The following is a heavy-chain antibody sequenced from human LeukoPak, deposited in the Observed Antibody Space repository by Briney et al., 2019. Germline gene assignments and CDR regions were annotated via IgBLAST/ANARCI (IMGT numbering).Heavy chain of an antibody. J-gene: IGHJ1*01. CDR1: GFIFSDYY. D-gene: IGHD3-22*01. V-gene: IGHV3-11*01. Sequence: PGGSLRLSCAASGFIFSDYYMNWVRQAPGKGLEWISYIVPSGTIMKYADSVRGRLTISRDNAKNSLYLQMNSLRAEDTAVYYCARDLAFTMTMWGQGTLVTVSS. CDR3: ARDLAFTMTM. CDR2: IVPSGTIM.